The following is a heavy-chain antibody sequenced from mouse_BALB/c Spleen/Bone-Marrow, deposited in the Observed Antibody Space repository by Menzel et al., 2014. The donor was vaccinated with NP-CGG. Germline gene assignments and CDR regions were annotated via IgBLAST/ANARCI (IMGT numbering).Heavy chain of an antibody. CDR2: ISTYYGDA. D-gene: IGHD2-1*01. Sequence: QVQLQQSGAELVRPGVSVKISCKGSGYTFTDYAMHWVKQSHAKSLEWIGVISTYYGDASYNQKSKGKATMTVDKSSSTSYMELDRLTTEDSAIYYCASGNYCYAMDYWGQGTSVTVSS. J-gene: IGHJ4*01. V-gene: IGHV1S137*01. CDR3: ASGNYCYAMDY. CDR1: GYTFTDYA.